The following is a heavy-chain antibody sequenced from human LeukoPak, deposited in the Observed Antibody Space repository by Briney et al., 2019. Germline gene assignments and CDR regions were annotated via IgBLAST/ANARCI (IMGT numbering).Heavy chain of an antibody. J-gene: IGHJ2*01. CDR1: GYTFTGYY. D-gene: IGHD2-15*01. Sequence: ASVNVSCKASGYTFTGYYMHWVRQAPGQGLEWMGWMNPISGNTGYAQKFQGRVTMTRSTSISTAYMELSSLRSEDTAVYYCARPYCSGGDCLRYFDLWGRGTLITVSS. CDR3: ARPYCSGGDCLRYFDL. CDR2: MNPISGNT. V-gene: IGHV1-8*02.